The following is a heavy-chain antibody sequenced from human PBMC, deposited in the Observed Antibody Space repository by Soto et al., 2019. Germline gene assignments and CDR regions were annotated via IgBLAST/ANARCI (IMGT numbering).Heavy chain of an antibody. Sequence: QVQLVQSGAEVKKPGASVKVSCKASGYTFTSYYVHWVRQAPGQGLEWMGIINPSGGSTSYAQKFQGRVTMTRDTSTSTVYMELSSLRSEDTAVYYCARGAYGLYYYYYYMDVWGKGTTVTVSS. V-gene: IGHV1-46*03. J-gene: IGHJ6*03. D-gene: IGHD3-10*01. CDR3: ARGAYGLYYYYYYMDV. CDR2: INPSGGST. CDR1: GYTFTSYY.